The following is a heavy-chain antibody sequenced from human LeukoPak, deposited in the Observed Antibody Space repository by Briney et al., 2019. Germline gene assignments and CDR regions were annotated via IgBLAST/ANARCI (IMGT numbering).Heavy chain of an antibody. CDR1: GFTFSNAW. V-gene: IGHV3-7*01. J-gene: IGHJ5*02. CDR2: IKQDGSEK. D-gene: IGHD3-22*01. CDR3: AKRPTLIIMIANWFDP. Sequence: GGSLRLSCAASGFTFSNAWMSWVRQAPGKGLEWVANIKQDGSEKYYVDSVKGRFTISRDNAKNSLYLQMNSLRAEDTAVYYCAKRPTLIIMIANWFDPWGQGTLVTVSS.